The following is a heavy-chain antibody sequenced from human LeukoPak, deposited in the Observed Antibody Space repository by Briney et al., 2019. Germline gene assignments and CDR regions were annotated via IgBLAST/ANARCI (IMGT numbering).Heavy chain of an antibody. D-gene: IGHD5-12*01. CDR1: GGSISSTNYY. CDR3: ASNLSGYSSFDS. V-gene: IGHV4-39*01. CDR2: IYYSGNT. J-gene: IGHJ4*02. Sequence: SETLSLTCTVSGGSISSTNYYWAWIRQPPGKGLEWIGTIYYSGNTYYNPSLKSRVTISVDTSKNQFALKLDSVTAADTAVYYCASNLSGYSSFDSWGQGTLVTVSS.